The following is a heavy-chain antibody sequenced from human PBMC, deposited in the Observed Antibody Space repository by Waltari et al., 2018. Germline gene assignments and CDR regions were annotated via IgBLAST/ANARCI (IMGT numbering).Heavy chain of an antibody. D-gene: IGHD3-10*01. V-gene: IGHV3-21*01. CDR2: ISSSSSYI. Sequence: EVQLVESGGGLVKPGGSLRLSCAASGFTFSSYSMNWVRQAPGKGLEWVSSISSSSSYIYYAASVKARFTISRDNAKNSLYLQMNSLRAEDTAVYYCARDYYGSGSYTYNWFDPWGQGTLVTVSS. CDR3: ARDYYGSGSYTYNWFDP. J-gene: IGHJ5*02. CDR1: GFTFSSYS.